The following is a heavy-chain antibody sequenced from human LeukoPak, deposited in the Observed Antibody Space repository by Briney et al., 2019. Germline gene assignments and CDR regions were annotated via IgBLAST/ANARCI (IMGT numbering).Heavy chain of an antibody. CDR1: GGSFSGYY. CDR3: ARGRLYYYYYMDV. J-gene: IGHJ6*03. CDR2: INHSGST. V-gene: IGHV4-34*01. Sequence: SETLSLTCAVYGGSFSGYYWSWIRQPPGKGLEWIGEINHSGSTNYNPSFKSRVTISVDTSKNQFSLKLSSVTAADTAVYYCARGRLYYYYYMDVWGKGTTVTVSS.